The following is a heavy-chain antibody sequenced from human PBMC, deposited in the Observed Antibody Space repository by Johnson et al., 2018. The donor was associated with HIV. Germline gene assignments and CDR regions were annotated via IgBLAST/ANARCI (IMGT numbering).Heavy chain of an antibody. Sequence: QVQLVESGGGVVQPGRSLRLSCAASGFTFSSYAMHWVRQAPGKGLEWVAVISYDGSNKYYADSVKGRFTISRDNSKNTLYLQMNSLKTEDTAVYYCTTDPRWELPRYGIWGQGTMVTVSS. CDR1: GFTFSSYA. CDR2: ISYDGSNK. D-gene: IGHD1-26*01. V-gene: IGHV3-30-3*01. CDR3: TTDPRWELPRYGI. J-gene: IGHJ3*02.